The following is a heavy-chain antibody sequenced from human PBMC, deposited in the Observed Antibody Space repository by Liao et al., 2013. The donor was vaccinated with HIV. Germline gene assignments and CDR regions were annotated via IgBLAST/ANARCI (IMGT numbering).Heavy chain of an antibody. Sequence: QVQLQQWGAGLLKPSETLSLTCAVYGDTFSGYYWNWVRQPPGKGLEWIGEINHTGKIRYNPSLTSRVAISADTSKRQFSLTLSSVTAADTAVYYCARDTYSDSSGYYPSDNDAFDIWGQGTMVTVSS. CDR1: GDTFSGYY. V-gene: IGHV4-34*01. D-gene: IGHD3-22*01. CDR2: INHTGKI. CDR3: ARDTYSDSSGYYPSDNDAFDI. J-gene: IGHJ3*02.